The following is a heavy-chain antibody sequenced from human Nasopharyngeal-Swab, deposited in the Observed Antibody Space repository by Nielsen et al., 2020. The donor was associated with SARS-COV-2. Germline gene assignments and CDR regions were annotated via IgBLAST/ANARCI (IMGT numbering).Heavy chain of an antibody. CDR3: AKGGGSYYNGFDS. D-gene: IGHD3-10*01. J-gene: IGHJ4*02. V-gene: IGHV3-9*01. CDR2: INGKSGEI. CDR1: GFTFGDFA. Sequence: SLKTSCAAPGFTFGDFAMHWVRQAPGKGLEGVSSINGKSGEIGYADSVKGRFTISRDNAKNSVYLQMNSLRTEDTALYYCAKGGGSYYNGFDSWGQGTRVSVSS.